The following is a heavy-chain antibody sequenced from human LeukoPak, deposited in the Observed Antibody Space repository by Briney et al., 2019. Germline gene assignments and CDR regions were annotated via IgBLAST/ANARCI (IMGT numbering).Heavy chain of an antibody. CDR1: GYTFTSYY. D-gene: IGHD3-22*01. CDR2: INPSGGST. J-gene: IGHJ3*02. V-gene: IGHV1-46*01. CDR3: ARDHPYDSSSGDAFDI. Sequence: ASVKVSCKASGYTFTSYYMHWVRQAPGQGLEWMGIINPSGGSTSYAQKFQGRVTMTRDTSTSTVYMELSSLRSEDTAVYYSARDHPYDSSSGDAFDIWGQGTMVTVSS.